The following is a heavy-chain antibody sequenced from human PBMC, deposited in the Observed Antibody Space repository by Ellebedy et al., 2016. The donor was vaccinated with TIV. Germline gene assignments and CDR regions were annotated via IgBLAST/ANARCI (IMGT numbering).Heavy chain of an antibody. CDR2: INPSGGST. Sequence: ASVQVSCXASGYTFTSYYMHWVRQAPGQGLEWMGIINPSGGSTSYAQKFQGRVTITADKSTSTAYMELSSLRSEDTAVYYCARRDGDPYYYYGMDVWGQGTTVTVSS. CDR1: GYTFTSYY. CDR3: ARRDGDPYYYYGMDV. J-gene: IGHJ6*02. V-gene: IGHV1-46*01. D-gene: IGHD4-17*01.